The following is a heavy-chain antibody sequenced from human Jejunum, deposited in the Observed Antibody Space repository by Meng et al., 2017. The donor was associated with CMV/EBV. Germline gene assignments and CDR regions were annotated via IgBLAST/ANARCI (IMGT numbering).Heavy chain of an antibody. V-gene: IGHV3-7*01. D-gene: IGHD2-15*01. J-gene: IGHJ2*01. CDR3: AREMRYCSGNTCYTNWYFDL. CDR2: IKPDGSEY. CDR1: SYW. Sequence: SYWLSWVRQAPGEGLEWVANIKPDGSEYYFADSVRGRFRISRDNAKNSLYLQMNSLGADDTAVYYCAREMRYCSGNTCYTNWYFDLWGRGTLVTVSS.